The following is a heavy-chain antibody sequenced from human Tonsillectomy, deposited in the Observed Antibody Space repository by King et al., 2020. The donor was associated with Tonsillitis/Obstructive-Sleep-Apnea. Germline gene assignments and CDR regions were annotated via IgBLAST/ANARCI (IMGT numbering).Heavy chain of an antibody. D-gene: IGHD3-10*01. CDR1: GFTFSSYA. CDR2: IIGSGGST. J-gene: IGHJ4*02. CDR3: AKGSITMVRGVIIKPSNYFDY. V-gene: IGHV3-23*04. Sequence: VQLVESGGGLVQPGGSLRLSCAASGFTFSSYAMSWVRQAPGKGLEWVSAIIGSGGSTYYADPVKGRFTISRDNSKNTLYLQMNSLRAEDTAVYYCAKGSITMVRGVIIKPSNYFDYWGQGTLVTVSS.